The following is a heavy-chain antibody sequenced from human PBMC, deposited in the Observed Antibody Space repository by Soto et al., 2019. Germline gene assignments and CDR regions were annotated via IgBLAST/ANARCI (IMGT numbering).Heavy chain of an antibody. V-gene: IGHV3-23*01. D-gene: IGHD1-20*01. CDR2: ISANDVGT. Sequence: GGSLRLSCEASGFTLRNYAMTWVRQAPGKGLEWVSLISANDVGTYYAESVRTRFTISTDQSRNTVYLQMDSLRADDTAIYYCAKAKNDYNWDNRPPFDYWGQGTLVTVSS. CDR1: GFTLRNYA. J-gene: IGHJ4*02. CDR3: AKAKNDYNWDNRPPFDY.